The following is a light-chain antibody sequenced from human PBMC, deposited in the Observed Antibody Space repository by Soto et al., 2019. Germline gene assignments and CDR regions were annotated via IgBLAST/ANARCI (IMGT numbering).Light chain of an antibody. CDR3: QQRSNWPLT. Sequence: EIVLTHSPGTLSLSPGERATLSCRASHSVSSSYLAWYQQKPGQAPRLLIYGASSRATGIPDRFSGSGSGTDFTLTISSLEPEDFAVYYCQQRSNWPLTFGGGTKVDI. J-gene: IGKJ4*01. CDR2: GAS. V-gene: IGKV3D-20*02. CDR1: HSVSSSY.